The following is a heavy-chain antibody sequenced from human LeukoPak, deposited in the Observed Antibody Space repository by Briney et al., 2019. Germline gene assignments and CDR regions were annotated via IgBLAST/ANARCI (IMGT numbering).Heavy chain of an antibody. V-gene: IGHV4-30-2*01. Sequence: SETLSLACAVSGGSISSGDYPWSWIRQPPGKGLEWIGYIFHTGHTSYNPSLKSRVTISVDMSKNQLSLELSSVTAADTAVYYCARGFYGSGSQFDYWGQGTLVTVSS. CDR1: GGSISSGDYP. CDR3: ARGFYGSGSQFDY. D-gene: IGHD3-10*01. J-gene: IGHJ4*02. CDR2: IFHTGHT.